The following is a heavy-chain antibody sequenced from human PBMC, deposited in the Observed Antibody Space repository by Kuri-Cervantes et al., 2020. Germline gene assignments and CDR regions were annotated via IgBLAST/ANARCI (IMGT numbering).Heavy chain of an antibody. V-gene: IGHV3-30*01. J-gene: IGHJ4*02. CDR3: AKDVGGYYGSGSYYILDY. Sequence: GESLKTSCAASGFTFSSYAMHWGRQAPGKGLEWVAVITYDGGNTYYADSVKGRFTISRDNSKNTLYLQMNRLRAEDTAVYYCAKDVGGYYGSGSYYILDYWGQGTLVTVSS. D-gene: IGHD3-10*01. CDR2: ITYDGGNT. CDR1: GFTFSSYA.